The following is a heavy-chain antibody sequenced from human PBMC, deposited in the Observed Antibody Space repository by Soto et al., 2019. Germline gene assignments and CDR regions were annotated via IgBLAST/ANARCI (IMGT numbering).Heavy chain of an antibody. Sequence: EVQLVESGGGLVQPGGSLRLSCAASGFTFSSYSMNWVRQAPGKGLEWVSYISSSSSTIYYADSVKGRFTISRDNAKNSLYLQMNSLRAEDTAVYYCARPAWSYEGSGSPQDWGQGTLVTVSS. CDR3: ARPAWSYEGSGSPQD. V-gene: IGHV3-48*01. CDR2: ISSSSSTI. J-gene: IGHJ4*02. D-gene: IGHD3-10*01. CDR1: GFTFSSYS.